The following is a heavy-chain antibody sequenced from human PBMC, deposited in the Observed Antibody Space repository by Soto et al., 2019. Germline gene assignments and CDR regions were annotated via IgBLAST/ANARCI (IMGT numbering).Heavy chain of an antibody. CDR1: GYSVTSGSY. CDR3: ASSYYYDSSGYPYYYYYGMDV. CDR2: VYLSGHT. Sequence: SETLSLTCTVSGYSVTSGSYWGWFRQPPEKGLEWIGSVYLSGHTYHNPSLMSRVTISIDTSKNQFSLKLTSVTAADTAVYYCASSYYYDSSGYPYYYYYGMDVWGQGTTVTVS. J-gene: IGHJ6*02. D-gene: IGHD3-22*01. V-gene: IGHV4-38-2*02.